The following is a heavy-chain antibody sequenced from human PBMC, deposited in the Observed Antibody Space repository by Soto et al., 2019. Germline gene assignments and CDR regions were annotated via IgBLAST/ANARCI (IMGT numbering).Heavy chain of an antibody. CDR3: AREIMPLTNDWYFDL. CDR2: IFDSGST. D-gene: IGHD2-8*01. CDR1: GGSISGGVDS. Sequence: PXXTLCLTCTVSGGSISGGVDSWSFIRQPPGKGLERIGHIFDSGSTYYNPSLKSRLTTSVDTSKNQFSLRLSSVTAEDTAVYYCAREIMPLTNDWYFDLWGRGTLVTVSS. J-gene: IGHJ2*01. V-gene: IGHV4-30-4*01.